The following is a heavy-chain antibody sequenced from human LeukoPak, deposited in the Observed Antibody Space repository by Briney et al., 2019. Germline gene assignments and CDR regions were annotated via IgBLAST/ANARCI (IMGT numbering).Heavy chain of an antibody. J-gene: IGHJ4*02. CDR3: ARDREGSSGWYAPDY. V-gene: IGHV1-46*01. D-gene: IGHD6-19*01. Sequence: ASVKVSCKASGYTFSNYYMHWVRQAPGQGLEWMGLINPSGGSTTYAQKLQGRVTMTRDTSTGTFYMELSSLRSEDTAVYYCARDREGSSGWYAPDYWGQGTLVTVSS. CDR1: GYTFSNYY. CDR2: INPSGGST.